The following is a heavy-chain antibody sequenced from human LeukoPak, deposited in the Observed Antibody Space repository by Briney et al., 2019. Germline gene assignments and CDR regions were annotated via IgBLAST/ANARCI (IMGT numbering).Heavy chain of an antibody. V-gene: IGHV3-48*01. J-gene: IGHJ3*02. D-gene: IGHD1-26*01. CDR2: ISSSSSTI. CDR1: GFTFSSYS. Sequence: GGSLRLSCAASGFTFSSYSMNWVRQAPGKGLEWVSYISSSSSTIYYADSVKGRFTISRDNAKNSLYLQMNSLRAEDTAVYYCARDKREPRYAFDIWGQGTMVTVSS. CDR3: ARDKREPRYAFDI.